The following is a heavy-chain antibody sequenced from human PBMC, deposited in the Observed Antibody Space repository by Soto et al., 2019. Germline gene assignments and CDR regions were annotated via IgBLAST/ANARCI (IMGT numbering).Heavy chain of an antibody. J-gene: IGHJ3*02. V-gene: IGHV3-7*01. CDR3: ARDDDPNLANGGYDAFDI. D-gene: IGHD1-1*01. Sequence: EVQLVESGGGLAQPGGSLRLSCAASGFTFSSYWMNWVRQAPGKGLAWVANIKQDGSEKNYVHSVKGRLTISRHNAKNSLYMLMNSLRAEDTGVYFCARDDDPNLANGGYDAFDICGQGTMVTVSS. CDR2: IKQDGSEK. CDR1: GFTFSSYW.